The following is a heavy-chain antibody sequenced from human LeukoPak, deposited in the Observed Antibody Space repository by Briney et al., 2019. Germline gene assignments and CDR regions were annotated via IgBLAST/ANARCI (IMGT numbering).Heavy chain of an antibody. Sequence: GGSLRLSCAPSGFTLTSYAMSWVRQAPGKGRGWVSPISGRGDRTYYTDSLRGRFAISRDDSKNTLYMQMTSRRAEDTALYYGAKDQWAYYYDIFTGCYFDYWGEGTLVTVSS. D-gene: IGHD3-9*01. J-gene: IGHJ4*02. CDR3: AKDQWAYYYDIFTGCYFDY. V-gene: IGHV3-23*01. CDR1: GFTLTSYA. CDR2: ISGRGDRT.